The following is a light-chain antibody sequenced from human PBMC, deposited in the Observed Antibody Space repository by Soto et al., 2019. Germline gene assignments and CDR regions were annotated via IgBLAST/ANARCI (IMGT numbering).Light chain of an antibody. CDR3: QSYDTSLSALVV. J-gene: IGLJ2*01. CDR2: ANS. Sequence: QSVLTQPPSVSGAPVQRVTISCTGSNSNIGATYDVHWYQQLPGKAPKLLIYANSNRPSGVPDRFSGSRSGASASLVITGLQAEDEADYYCQSYDTSLSALVVFGGGTKLTVL. V-gene: IGLV1-40*01. CDR1: NSNIGATYD.